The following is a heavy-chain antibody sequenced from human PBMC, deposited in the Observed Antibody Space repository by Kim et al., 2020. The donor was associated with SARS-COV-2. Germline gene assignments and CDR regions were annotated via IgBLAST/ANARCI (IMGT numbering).Heavy chain of an antibody. Sequence: GGSLRLSCAASGFAFRGAWMSWVRQAPGKGLEWVGRIYSKIDGGTIDYGAPVKGRFTVSRDDSTYTLYLQMDSLEAEDTGVHYCATENLGGMADWGRGT. J-gene: IGHJ4*02. V-gene: IGHV3-15*05. CDR3: ATENLGGMAD. D-gene: IGHD1-26*01. CDR1: GFAFRGAW. CDR2: IYSKIDGGTI.